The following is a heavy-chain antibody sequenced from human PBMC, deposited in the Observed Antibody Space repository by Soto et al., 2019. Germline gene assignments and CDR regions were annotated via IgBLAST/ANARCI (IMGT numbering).Heavy chain of an antibody. CDR3: ARTSGYSYGNFDY. V-gene: IGHV1-69*02. Sequence: QVQLVQSGAEVKKPGSSVKVSCKASGGTFSSYTISWVRQAPGQGLEWMGRIIPILGIANYAQKFQGRVTITADKSTSTAYMELSSLRSEDTAVYYCARTSGYSYGNFDYWGQGTLVTVSS. CDR2: IIPILGIA. J-gene: IGHJ4*02. CDR1: GGTFSSYT. D-gene: IGHD5-18*01.